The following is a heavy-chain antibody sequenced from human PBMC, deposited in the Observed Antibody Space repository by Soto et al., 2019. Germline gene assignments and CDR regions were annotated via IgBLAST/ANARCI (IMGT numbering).Heavy chain of an antibody. CDR3: ARDLRLSVQRSSDAFDI. CDR1: GFAVSSNF. CDR2: MYSGGNT. V-gene: IGHV3-53*01. D-gene: IGHD5-18*01. Sequence: PGGSLRLSCAASGFAVSSNFMSWVRQAPGKGLEWVSVMYSGGNTYYADFVKGRFTISRDNSKNTLYLQMNSLRAEDTAVYYCARDLRLSVQRSSDAFDIWGQGTLVTVSS. J-gene: IGHJ3*02.